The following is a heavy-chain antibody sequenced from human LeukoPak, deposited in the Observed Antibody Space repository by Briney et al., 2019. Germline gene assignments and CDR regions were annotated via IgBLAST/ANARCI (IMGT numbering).Heavy chain of an antibody. CDR3: AKESCVGRCHPRNYFDS. Sequence: TGRSLRLSCAASGFTFSTYTMHWVRQAPGRGLEWVAVLSHDGSNEDYGDSVKGRFTISRDNPKNTLYLVMNSLRTEDTAIYYCAKESCVGRCHPRNYFDSWGQGTLVTVSS. D-gene: IGHD1-26*01. CDR1: GFTFSTYT. V-gene: IGHV3-30-3*01. J-gene: IGHJ4*02. CDR2: LSHDGSNE.